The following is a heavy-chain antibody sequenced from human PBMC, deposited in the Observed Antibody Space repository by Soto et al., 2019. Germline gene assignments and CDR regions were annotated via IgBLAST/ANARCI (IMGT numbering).Heavy chain of an antibody. CDR1: GFTFSSYW. CDR2: INSDGTST. Sequence: GGSLRLSCAASGFTFSSYWMHWVRQAPGKGLVWVSRINSDGTSTSYADSVKGRFTISRDNAKNTLYLQMNSLRAEDTAVYYCARGGEMKYYDSCGYLYWGRGTLVTVSS. V-gene: IGHV3-74*01. J-gene: IGHJ4*02. CDR3: ARGGEMKYYDSCGYLY. D-gene: IGHD3-22*01.